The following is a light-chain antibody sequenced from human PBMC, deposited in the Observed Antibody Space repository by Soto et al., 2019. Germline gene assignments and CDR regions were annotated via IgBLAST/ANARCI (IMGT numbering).Light chain of an antibody. Sequence: QSVLTQPASVSGSPGQSITISCTGTSSDVGGYKYVSWYQQHPGKAPKLMIYDIRNRPSGVSNRFSGSKSGNTASLTISVLQAEDEADYYCSSYTSSSTRVFGTGTKLTVL. CDR3: SSYTSSSTRV. CDR2: DIR. CDR1: SSDVGGYKY. J-gene: IGLJ1*01. V-gene: IGLV2-14*03.